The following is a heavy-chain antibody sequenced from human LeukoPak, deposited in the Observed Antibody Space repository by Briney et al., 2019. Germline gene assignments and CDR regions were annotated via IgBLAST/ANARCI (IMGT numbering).Heavy chain of an antibody. J-gene: IGHJ4*02. CDR3: ARFRLQLGFDY. V-gene: IGHV4-61*01. Sequence: PSETLSLTCTVSGGSVSSGSYYWSWIRQPPGKGLEWIGYIYYSGSTNYNPSLKSRVTISVDTSKNQFSLKLSSVTAADTAVYYCARFRLQLGFDYWGQGTLVTVSS. CDR1: GGSVSSGSYY. D-gene: IGHD5-12*01. CDR2: IYYSGST.